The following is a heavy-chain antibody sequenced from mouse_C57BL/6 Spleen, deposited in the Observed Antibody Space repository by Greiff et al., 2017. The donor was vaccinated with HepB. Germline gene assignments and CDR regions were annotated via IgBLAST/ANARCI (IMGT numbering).Heavy chain of an antibody. D-gene: IGHD2-2*01. V-gene: IGHV5-17*01. CDR1: GFTFSDYG. J-gene: IGHJ4*01. CDR3: ATIYYGYDGADYYAMDY. CDR2: ISSGSSTI. Sequence: EVHLVESGGGLVKPGGSLKLSCAASGFTFSDYGMHWVRQAPEKGLEWVAYISSGSSTIYYADTVKGRFTISRDNAKNTLFLQMTSLRSEDTAMYYCATIYYGYDGADYYAMDYWGQGTSVTVSS.